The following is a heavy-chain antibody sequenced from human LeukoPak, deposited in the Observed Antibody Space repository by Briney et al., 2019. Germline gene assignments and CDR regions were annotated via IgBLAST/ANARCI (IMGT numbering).Heavy chain of an antibody. Sequence: PGGSLRLSCAASGFTFSSYWMSWVRQAPGKGLERGANIKQDGSEKYYAHSVKGRFTISRDNAKNSLYLQMNSLRAEDTAVYYCARDGDYDFWSGYPFDYWGQGTLVTVSS. V-gene: IGHV3-7*01. J-gene: IGHJ4*02. CDR1: GFTFSSYW. CDR2: IKQDGSEK. CDR3: ARDGDYDFWSGYPFDY. D-gene: IGHD3-3*01.